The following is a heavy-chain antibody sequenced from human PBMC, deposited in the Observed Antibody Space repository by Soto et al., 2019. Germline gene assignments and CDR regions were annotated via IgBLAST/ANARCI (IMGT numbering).Heavy chain of an antibody. CDR2: IYYSGST. Sequence: PSETLSLTCTLSGGSISSGDYYWSWIRQPPGKGLEWIGYIYYSGSTYYNPYLKSRVTISVDTSKNQFSLKLSSVTAADTAVYYCARELMVRGVIISDYWGQGTLVTVSS. CDR3: ARELMVRGVIISDY. J-gene: IGHJ4*02. V-gene: IGHV4-30-4*01. D-gene: IGHD3-10*01. CDR1: GGSISSGDYY.